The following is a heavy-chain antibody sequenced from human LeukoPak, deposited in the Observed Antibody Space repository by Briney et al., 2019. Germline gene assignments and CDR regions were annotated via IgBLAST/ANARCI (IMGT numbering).Heavy chain of an antibody. CDR1: GGSFSGYY. Sequence: SETLSLTCAVYGGSFSGYYWSWIRQPPGKGLEWIGEINHSGSTNYNPSLKSRVTMTSDTSARTVYMELSSLRSEDTAIYYCARIRDGYNDAYDIWGQGTVVTVPS. CDR3: ARIRDGYNDAYDI. J-gene: IGHJ3*02. CDR2: INHSGST. D-gene: IGHD5-24*01. V-gene: IGHV4-34*10.